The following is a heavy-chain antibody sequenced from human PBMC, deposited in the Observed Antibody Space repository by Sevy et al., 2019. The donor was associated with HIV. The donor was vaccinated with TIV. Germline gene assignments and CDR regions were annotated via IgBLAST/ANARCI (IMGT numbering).Heavy chain of an antibody. CDR3: ARVRLAAAGDAFDI. CDR1: GGSFSGYY. J-gene: IGHJ3*02. D-gene: IGHD6-13*01. Sequence: SETLSPTCAVYGGSFSGYYWSWIRQSPGKGLEWIGEINHSGSTNYNVSLKSRVTISIDTSKNQFSLRLNSVTAADTAVYYCARVRLAAAGDAFDIWGQGTMVTVSS. CDR2: INHSGST. V-gene: IGHV4-34*01.